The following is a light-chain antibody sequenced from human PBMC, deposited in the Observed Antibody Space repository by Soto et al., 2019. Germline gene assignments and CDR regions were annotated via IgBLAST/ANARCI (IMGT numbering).Light chain of an antibody. Sequence: QSALTQPASVSGSPGQSITISCTGTSSDIGAYNYVSWYQQHPGKAPKVMIYDVSNRPSGVSSRFSGSKYGNTASLTISGLQAEDEADYYCSPRTSTTNMILGGGTKLTVL. CDR2: DVS. J-gene: IGLJ2*01. CDR3: SPRTSTTNMI. V-gene: IGLV2-14*01. CDR1: SSDIGAYNY.